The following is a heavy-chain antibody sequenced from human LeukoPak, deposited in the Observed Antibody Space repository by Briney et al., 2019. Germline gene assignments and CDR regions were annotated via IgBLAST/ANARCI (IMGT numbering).Heavy chain of an antibody. CDR2: INPSGGST. CDR1: GYTFTSYY. D-gene: IGHD3-22*01. J-gene: IGHJ4*02. CDR3: ARPPQNYYDSSGYYFGY. V-gene: IGHV1-46*01. Sequence: ASVKVSCKASGYTFTSYYMHWVRQAPGQGLEWMGIINPSGGSTSYAQKFQGRVTMTRDTSTSTVYMELSSLRSEDTAVYYCARPPQNYYDSSGYYFGYWGQGTLVTVSS.